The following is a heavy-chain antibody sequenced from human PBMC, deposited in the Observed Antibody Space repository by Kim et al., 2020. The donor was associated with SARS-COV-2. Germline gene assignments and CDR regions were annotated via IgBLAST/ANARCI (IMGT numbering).Heavy chain of an antibody. D-gene: IGHD1-26*01. CDR1: GGTFSSYA. CDR3: ARDLREWELPAATGQYYYY. CDR2: IIPIFGTA. J-gene: IGHJ6*01. V-gene: IGHV1-69*13. Sequence: SVKVSCKASGGTFSSYAISWVRQAPGQGLEWMGGIIPIFGTANYAQKFQGRVTMTADESTRTASMELSSLRSEDTAVYYCARDLREWELPAATGQYYYY.